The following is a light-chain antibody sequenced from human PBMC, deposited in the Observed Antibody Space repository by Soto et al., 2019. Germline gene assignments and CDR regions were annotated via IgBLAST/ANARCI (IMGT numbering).Light chain of an antibody. CDR3: ASYTSSASRVV. V-gene: IGLV1-40*01. CDR2: GHT. J-gene: IGLJ3*02. CDR1: SANIGGGFD. Sequence: QSVLTQPPSVSGAPGQRVTISCTGNSANIGGGFDVHWYQQLPGTAPKLLIYGHTNRPSGVSYRFSGSRSGNTASLTISDLQTEDEADYYCASYTSSASRVVFGGGTKVTVL.